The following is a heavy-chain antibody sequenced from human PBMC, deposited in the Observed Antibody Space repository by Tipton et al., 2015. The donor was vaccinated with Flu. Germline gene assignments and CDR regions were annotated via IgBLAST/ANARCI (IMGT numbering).Heavy chain of an antibody. Sequence: TLSLTCTVSGGSISSYYWSWIRQPPGKGLEWIGYIYYSGSTNYNPSLKSRVTISVDTSKNQFSLKLSSVTAADTAVYYCARARYCSSTSCYSWFDPWGQGTLVTVSS. CDR2: IYYSGST. J-gene: IGHJ5*02. V-gene: IGHV4-59*01. CDR3: ARARYCSSTSCYSWFDP. CDR1: GGSISSYY. D-gene: IGHD2-2*01.